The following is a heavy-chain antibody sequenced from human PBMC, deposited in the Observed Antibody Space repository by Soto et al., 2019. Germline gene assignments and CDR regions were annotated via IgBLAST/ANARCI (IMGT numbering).Heavy chain of an antibody. V-gene: IGHV3-30-3*01. CDR1: GFTFSSYA. CDR3: ARDPFYTIFGVVTHGYYFDY. D-gene: IGHD3-3*01. Sequence: QVQLVESGGGVVQPGRSLRLSCAASGFTFSSYAMHWVRQAPVKGLEWVAVISYDGSNTYYADYVKGQFTIHRDNAKNTLYLQMNSLRAEDTAVYYCARDPFYTIFGVVTHGYYFDYWGQGTLVTVSS. J-gene: IGHJ4*02. CDR2: ISYDGSNT.